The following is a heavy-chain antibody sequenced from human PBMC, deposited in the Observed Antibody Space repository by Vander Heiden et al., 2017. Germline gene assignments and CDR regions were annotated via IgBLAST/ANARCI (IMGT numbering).Heavy chain of an antibody. D-gene: IGHD2-8*01. CDR1: GGSISSYY. Sequence: QVQLQESGPGLVKPSETLSLNCTVSGGSISSYYWSWIRQPPGKGLEWIWYIYYSGSTNYNPSLKSRVTISVDTSKNQFSLKLSSVTAADTAVYYCARDRANGVYYYYGMDVWGQGTTVTVSS. CDR2: IYYSGST. CDR3: ARDRANGVYYYYGMDV. V-gene: IGHV4-59*01. J-gene: IGHJ6*02.